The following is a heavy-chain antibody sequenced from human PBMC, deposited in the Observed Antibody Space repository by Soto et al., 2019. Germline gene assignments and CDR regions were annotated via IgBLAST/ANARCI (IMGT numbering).Heavy chain of an antibody. V-gene: IGHV3-23*01. CDR2: ISGSGGST. D-gene: IGHD3-3*01. CDR3: AKIGGDGVVIMGIDYMDV. CDR1: GFTFSSYA. Sequence: GGSLRLSCAASGFTFSSYAMSWVRQAPGKGLEWVSAISGSGGSTYYADSVKGRFTISRDNSKNTLYLQMNSLRAEDTAVYYCAKIGGDGVVIMGIDYMDVWGKGTTVTVSS. J-gene: IGHJ6*03.